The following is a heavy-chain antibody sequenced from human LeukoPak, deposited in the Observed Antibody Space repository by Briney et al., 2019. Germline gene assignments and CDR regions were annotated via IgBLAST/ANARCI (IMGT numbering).Heavy chain of an antibody. CDR3: AKDRSWSLHYGMDV. V-gene: IGHV3-30-3*01. Sequence: GRSLRLSCAASGFTFSSYAMHWVRQAPGKGLEWVAVISYDGSNKYYADSVKGRFTISRDNSKNTLYLQMNSLRAEDTAVYYCAKDRSWSLHYGMDVWGQGTTVTVSS. D-gene: IGHD6-13*01. CDR1: GFTFSSYA. CDR2: ISYDGSNK. J-gene: IGHJ6*02.